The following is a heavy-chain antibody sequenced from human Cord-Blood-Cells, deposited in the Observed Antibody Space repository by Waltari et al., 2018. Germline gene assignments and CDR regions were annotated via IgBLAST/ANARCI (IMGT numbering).Heavy chain of an antibody. CDR2: TYYRSKWYN. D-gene: IGHD2-2*01. CDR3: ARVFGPAATNYWYFDL. J-gene: IGHJ2*01. Sequence: QVQPPQSGPGLVKPSQTLSLTCAISGDSVSSNSPAWNCISQAPSRGLEWLGRTYYRSKWYNDYAVSVKSRITINPDTSKNQFSLQLNSVTPEDTAVYYCARVFGPAATNYWYFDLWGRGTLVTVSS. V-gene: IGHV6-1*01. CDR1: GDSVSSNSPA.